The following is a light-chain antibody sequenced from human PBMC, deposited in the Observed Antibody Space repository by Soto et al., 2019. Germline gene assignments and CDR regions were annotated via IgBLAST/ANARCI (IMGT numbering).Light chain of an antibody. V-gene: IGKV3-15*01. CDR2: GAF. Sequence: EIVMQQSPVTLSLAPGERATLSCRASQSVSSNLAWYQQKPGQAPSLLIYGAFTRATGVPARFSGTGSGTEFTLTISSLQSEDFALYYCQQYNDWPLTFGQGTKVDIK. J-gene: IGKJ1*01. CDR1: QSVSSN. CDR3: QQYNDWPLT.